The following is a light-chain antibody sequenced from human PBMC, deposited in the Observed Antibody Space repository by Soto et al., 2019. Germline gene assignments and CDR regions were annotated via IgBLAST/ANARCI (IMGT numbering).Light chain of an antibody. Sequence: DIQMTQSTSSLFASVGDRVTITCQATQDINIYLNWYQQKPGKAPNLLIYDASNLEIRVPSRFSGSGSGTHFTFTISSLQTEDIGTYYCQQYDILPITFGRGTRLEIK. CDR1: QDINIY. J-gene: IGKJ5*01. CDR2: DAS. CDR3: QQYDILPIT. V-gene: IGKV1-33*01.